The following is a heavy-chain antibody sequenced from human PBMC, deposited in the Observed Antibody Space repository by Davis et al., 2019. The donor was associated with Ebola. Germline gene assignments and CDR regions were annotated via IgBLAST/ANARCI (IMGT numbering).Heavy chain of an antibody. CDR3: AKDGLLYYDFWSGYFDY. D-gene: IGHD3-3*01. V-gene: IGHV3-21*04. Sequence: GESLKISCAASGFTFSSYSMNWVRQAPGKGLEWVSSISSSSSYIYYADSVKGRFTISRDNAKNSLYLQMNSLRAEDTAVYYCAKDGLLYYDFWSGYFDYWGQGTLVTVSS. CDR2: ISSSSSYI. CDR1: GFTFSSYS. J-gene: IGHJ4*02.